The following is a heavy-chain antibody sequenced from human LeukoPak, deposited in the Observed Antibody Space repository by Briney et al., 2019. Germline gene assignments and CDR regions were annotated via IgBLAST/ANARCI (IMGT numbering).Heavy chain of an antibody. J-gene: IGHJ3*02. CDR2: INHSGST. CDR3: ARGYYYDSSGPLDAFDI. V-gene: IGHV4-34*01. Sequence: SETLSLTCAVYGGSFSGYYWSWIRQPPGKGLEWIGEINHSGSTNYNPSLKSRVTISVDTSKNQFSLKLSSVTAADTAVYYCARGYYYDSSGPLDAFDIWGQGTMVTVSS. D-gene: IGHD3-22*01. CDR1: GGSFSGYY.